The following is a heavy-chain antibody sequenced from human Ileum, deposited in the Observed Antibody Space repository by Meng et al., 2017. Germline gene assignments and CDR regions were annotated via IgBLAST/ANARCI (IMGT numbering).Heavy chain of an antibody. CDR1: GYTFSDYI. CDR2: INPNSGGT. J-gene: IGHJ4*02. CDR3: TRSRKRVNDY. V-gene: IGHV1-2*02. D-gene: IGHD1-14*01. Sequence: ASVKVSCKASGYTFSDYIIHWVRQAPGQGLEWVAWINPNSGGTQYAQKFQGRVTMTRDTSISTAYMDLSNLRSDDTAVYYCTRSRKRVNDYWGQGTLVTVSS.